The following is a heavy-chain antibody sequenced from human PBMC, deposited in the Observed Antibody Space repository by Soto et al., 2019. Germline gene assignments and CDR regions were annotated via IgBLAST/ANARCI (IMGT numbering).Heavy chain of an antibody. J-gene: IGHJ5*02. V-gene: IGHV1-18*01. CDR3: ARVGGLAAVRPWFGR. CDR2: ISGINGNT. CDR1: GYALMGHG. D-gene: IGHD3-10*01. Sequence: GASVMVSSKAPGYALMGHGFSWVRLAPGHGLEWMGSISGINGNTYYAQKFRERVTMTIDTSTTTAQMERRSLSSDGAAVYYCARVGGLAAVRPWFGRGRHGTLVTVCS.